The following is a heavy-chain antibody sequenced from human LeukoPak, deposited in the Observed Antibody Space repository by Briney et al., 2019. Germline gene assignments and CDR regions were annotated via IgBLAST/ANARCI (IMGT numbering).Heavy chain of an antibody. CDR3: VKDTRIVVVTAKYYFDY. CDR2: ISSNGDST. J-gene: IGHJ4*02. D-gene: IGHD2-21*02. V-gene: IGHV3-64D*09. Sequence: GESLRLSCSASGFTFSRSDMHWVRQAPGKGREYVSAISSNGDSTYYADSVKGRFTIYRDNSKNTLYLQMSSLRAEDTAVYYCVKDTRIVVVTAKYYFDYWGQGTLVTVSS. CDR1: GFTFSRSD.